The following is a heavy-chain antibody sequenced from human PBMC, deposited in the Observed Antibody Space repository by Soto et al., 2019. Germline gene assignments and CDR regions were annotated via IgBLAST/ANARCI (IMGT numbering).Heavy chain of an antibody. CDR1: GYRFTNFW. CDR3: ARAPYNHNDGDLDF. Sequence: GESLKISCKASGYRFTNFWIGWVRQKPGKGLEWMGIIYSRDSDTRYSPSFQGQVTISVDTSINTAYLQWSSLRASDTAIYYCARAPYNHNDGDLDFWGQGTLVTVSS. D-gene: IGHD1-1*01. V-gene: IGHV5-51*01. CDR2: IYSRDSDT. J-gene: IGHJ4*02.